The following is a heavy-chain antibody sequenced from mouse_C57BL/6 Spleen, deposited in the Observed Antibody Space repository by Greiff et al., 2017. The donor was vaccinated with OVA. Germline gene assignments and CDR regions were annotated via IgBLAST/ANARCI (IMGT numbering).Heavy chain of an antibody. CDR1: GFTFSDYG. V-gene: IGHV5-17*01. Sequence: EVQVVESGGGLVKPGGSLKLSCAASGFTFSDYGMHWVRQAPEKGLEWVAYISSGSSTIYYADTVKGRFTISRDNAKNTLFLQMTSLRSEDTAMYYCARQDYGNYVFAYWGQGTLVTVSA. CDR2: ISSGSSTI. J-gene: IGHJ3*01. CDR3: ARQDYGNYVFAY. D-gene: IGHD2-1*01.